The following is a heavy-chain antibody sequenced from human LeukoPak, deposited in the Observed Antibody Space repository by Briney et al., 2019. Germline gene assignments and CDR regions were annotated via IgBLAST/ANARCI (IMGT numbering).Heavy chain of an antibody. CDR1: GYTLTELS. D-gene: IGHD3-10*01. J-gene: IGHJ4*02. V-gene: IGHV1-24*01. Sequence: ASVKVSCKVSGYTLTELSMHWVRQAPGKGLEWMGGFDPEDGETIYAQKFQGRVSMTEDTSTDTAYMELSSLRSEDTAVYYCATGSGSTWDFDYWGQGTLVTVSS. CDR3: ATGSGSTWDFDY. CDR2: FDPEDGET.